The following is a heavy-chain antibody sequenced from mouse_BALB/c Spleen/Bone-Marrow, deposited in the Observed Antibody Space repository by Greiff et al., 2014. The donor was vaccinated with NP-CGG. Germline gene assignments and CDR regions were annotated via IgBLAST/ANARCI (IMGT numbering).Heavy chain of an antibody. CDR2: IFPYNGGA. Sequence: DVKLQQSGPELVKPGASVKISCKASGYTFTDYNMHWVKLSHGKSLEWIGYIFPYNGGADYDQKFRSRATLTLDTSSTTAYMELRSLTSEDSAVYCCSRAANYDPHFDYWGQGTTLTVSS. CDR1: GYTFTDYN. CDR3: SRAANYDPHFDY. V-gene: IGHV1S29*02. D-gene: IGHD2-4*01. J-gene: IGHJ2*01.